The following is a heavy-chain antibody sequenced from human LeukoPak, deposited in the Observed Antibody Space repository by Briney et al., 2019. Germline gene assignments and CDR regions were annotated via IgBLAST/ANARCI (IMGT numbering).Heavy chain of an antibody. CDR1: GGSSSTYY. Sequence: SETLSLTCTVSGGSSSTYYWSWIRQPPGKGLEWIGYIYHSGSTNYNPSLKSRVTISVDTSKNQFSLKLSSVTTADTAVYYCARVGGYDWRLDYWGQGTLATVSS. CDR3: ARVGGYDWRLDY. V-gene: IGHV4-59*01. D-gene: IGHD5-12*01. J-gene: IGHJ4*02. CDR2: IYHSGST.